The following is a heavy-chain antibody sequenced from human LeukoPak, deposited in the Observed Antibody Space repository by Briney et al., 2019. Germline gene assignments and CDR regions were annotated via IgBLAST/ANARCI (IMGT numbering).Heavy chain of an antibody. D-gene: IGHD6-6*01. CDR1: GFTFSRSG. CDR2: ISYHGRDQ. Sequence: GRSLRLSCAASGFTFSRSGMHWVRQAPGKGLEWVAFISYHGRDQYSADSVKGRFTISRDNSKNTLYLQMNSLRAEATAVYYCARDGLASVFDIWGQGTVVTVSS. J-gene: IGHJ3*02. V-gene: IGHV3-33*01. CDR3: ARDGLASVFDI.